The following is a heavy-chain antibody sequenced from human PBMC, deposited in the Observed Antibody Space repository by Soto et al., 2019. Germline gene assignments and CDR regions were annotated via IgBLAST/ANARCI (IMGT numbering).Heavy chain of an antibody. J-gene: IGHJ6*02. V-gene: IGHV3-11*06. D-gene: IGHD3-10*01. Sequence: GGSLILSCAASGFTFNDHYMTWIRQAPGKGLEWVSFISSDSIYTNSADSVKGRFTISRDNAKNLLYLQMSSLRVEDTAVYYCAREATGSGLDYGMDVRGQGTTVTVAS. CDR2: ISSDSIYT. CDR1: GFTFNDHY. CDR3: AREATGSGLDYGMDV.